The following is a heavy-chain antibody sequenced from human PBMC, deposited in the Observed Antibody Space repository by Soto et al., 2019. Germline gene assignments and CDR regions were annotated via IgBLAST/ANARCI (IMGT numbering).Heavy chain of an antibody. J-gene: IGHJ6*02. CDR1: GGTFSSYA. D-gene: IGHD1-1*01. V-gene: IGHV1-69*12. Sequence: QVQLVQSGAEVKKPGSSVKVSCKASGGTFSSYAISWVREAPGQGLEWMGGIIPIFGTANYAQKFQGRVTITADESTSTAYMELSSLRSEDTAVYYCAREGAGTTVDYYGMDVWGQGTTVTVSS. CDR3: AREGAGTTVDYYGMDV. CDR2: IIPIFGTA.